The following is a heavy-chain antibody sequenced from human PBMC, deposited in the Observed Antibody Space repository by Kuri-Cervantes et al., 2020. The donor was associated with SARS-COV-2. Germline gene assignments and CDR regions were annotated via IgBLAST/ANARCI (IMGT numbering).Heavy chain of an antibody. CDR1: GFIFSDYA. Sequence: GESLKISCEASGFIFSDYAIDWVRQAPGKGLEWVAIISYDGRNTKFADSVKGRFTISRDNSKSTLYLEMNSLRDEDTGVYYCAKETGAAGSSWMSYFDNWGLGTQVTVSS. CDR3: AKETGAAGSSWMSYFDN. V-gene: IGHV3-30*04. CDR2: ISYDGRNT. J-gene: IGHJ4*02. D-gene: IGHD6-13*01.